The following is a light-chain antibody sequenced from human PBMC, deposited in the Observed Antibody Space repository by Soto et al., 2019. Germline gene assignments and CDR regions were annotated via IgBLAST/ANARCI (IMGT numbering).Light chain of an antibody. CDR2: AAS. Sequence: DIQMTQSPSSLSASVGDRVTITCRASQGISTYLNWYQQKPGKAPKLLIYAASSLQSGVPSRFSGSGSGTDFTLTISSLQPEDFATYYCQQSYGTPRTFGQGTKVDTK. V-gene: IGKV1-39*01. J-gene: IGKJ1*01. CDR1: QGISTY. CDR3: QQSYGTPRT.